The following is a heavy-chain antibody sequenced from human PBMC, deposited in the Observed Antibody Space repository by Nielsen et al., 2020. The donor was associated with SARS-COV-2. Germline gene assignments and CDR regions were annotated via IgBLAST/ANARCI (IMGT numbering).Heavy chain of an antibody. J-gene: IGHJ4*02. D-gene: IGHD3-22*01. CDR2: IYYSGST. Sequence: SETLSLTCTVSGGSISSSSYYWSWIRQHPGKGLEWIGYIYYSGSTYYNPSLKSRVTISVDTSKNQFSLKLSSVTAADTAVYYCARDRLFNYPLDYWGQGTLVTVSS. CDR3: ARDRLFNYPLDY. V-gene: IGHV4-31*03. CDR1: GGSISSSSYY.